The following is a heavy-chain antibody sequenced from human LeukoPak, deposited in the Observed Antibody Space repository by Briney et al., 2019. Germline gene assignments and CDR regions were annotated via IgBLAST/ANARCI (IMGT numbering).Heavy chain of an antibody. CDR2: ISSSGST. CDR1: GDSISSHY. V-gene: IGHV4-59*11. Sequence: SETLSLTCFVSGDSISSHYWNWIRQPPGKGLEWIGYISSSGSTNYNPSLKSRVTVSIDTSKNQFSLNLSSVTAADTAVYYCARATLVGYFSYFYMDVWGKGNTVTFCS. CDR3: ARATLVGYFSYFYMDV. D-gene: IGHD1-26*01. J-gene: IGHJ6*03.